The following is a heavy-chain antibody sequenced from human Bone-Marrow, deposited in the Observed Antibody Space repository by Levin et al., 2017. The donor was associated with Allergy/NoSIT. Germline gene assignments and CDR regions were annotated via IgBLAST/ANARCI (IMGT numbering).Heavy chain of an antibody. Sequence: SETLSLTCAVSGGSISSGGYSWSWIRQPPGKGLEWIGYIYHSGSTYYNPSLKSRVTISVDRSKNQFSLKLSSVTAADTAVYYCARGAHYYDSSGYYLVDAFDIWGQGTMVTVSS. J-gene: IGHJ3*02. D-gene: IGHD3-22*01. CDR2: IYHSGST. CDR1: GGSISSGGYS. V-gene: IGHV4-30-2*01. CDR3: ARGAHYYDSSGYYLVDAFDI.